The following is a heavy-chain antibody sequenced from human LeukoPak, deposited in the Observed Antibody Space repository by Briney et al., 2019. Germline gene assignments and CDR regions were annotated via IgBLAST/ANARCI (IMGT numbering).Heavy chain of an antibody. CDR2: IGTSSTNT. D-gene: IGHD2-21*01. CDR1: GFTFSDWY. V-gene: IGHV3-11*01. J-gene: IGHJ3*02. CDR3: ARPCGGDCSFLDI. Sequence: GGSLRLSCAAPGFTFSDWYMNWVRQAPGKGLEWISCIGTSSTNTHYADSVKGRFTISRDNTKNSVHLQLKNVRAEDTAVYYCARPCGGDCSFLDIWGQGTMVTVSS.